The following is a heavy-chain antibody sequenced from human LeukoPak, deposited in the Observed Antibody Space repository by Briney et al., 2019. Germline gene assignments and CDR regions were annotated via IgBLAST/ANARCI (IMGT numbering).Heavy chain of an antibody. D-gene: IGHD6-13*01. CDR2: IKQDGSEK. Sequence: GGSLRLSCAASGFIFSTYWMSWVRQAPGKGLEWVANIKQDGSEKYYVDSATGRFTISRDNAKNSLYLQMNRLRAEDTAVYYCATDLGSSRPNFWGQGILVTVSS. CDR3: ATDLGSSRPNF. J-gene: IGHJ4*02. V-gene: IGHV3-7*01. CDR1: GFIFSTYW.